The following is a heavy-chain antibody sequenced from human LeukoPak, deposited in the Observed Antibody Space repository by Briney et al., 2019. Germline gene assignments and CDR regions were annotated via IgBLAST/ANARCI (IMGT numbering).Heavy chain of an antibody. D-gene: IGHD1-1*01. CDR1: GGSFSGYY. V-gene: IGHV4-34*01. J-gene: IGHJ3*02. Sequence: SETLSLTCAVYGGSFSGYYWSWIRQPPGKGLEWIGEINHSGSTNYNPSLKSRVTISVDTSKNQFSLKLSSVTAADTAVYYCARAWNDAFDIWGQGTMVTVSS. CDR3: ARAWNDAFDI. CDR2: INHSGST.